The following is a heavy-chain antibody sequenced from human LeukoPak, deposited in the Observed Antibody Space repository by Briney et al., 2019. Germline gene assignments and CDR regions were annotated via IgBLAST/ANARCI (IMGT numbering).Heavy chain of an antibody. CDR3: ARDGDEIAAAGFDY. Sequence: AGGSLRLSCAASGFSFSSYALSWVRQAPGKGLEWVANIKQDGSEKYYVDSVKGRFTISRDNAKNSLYLQMNSLRAEDTAVYYCARDGDEIAAAGFDYWGQGTLVTVSS. V-gene: IGHV3-7*01. J-gene: IGHJ4*02. CDR1: GFSFSSYA. CDR2: IKQDGSEK. D-gene: IGHD6-13*01.